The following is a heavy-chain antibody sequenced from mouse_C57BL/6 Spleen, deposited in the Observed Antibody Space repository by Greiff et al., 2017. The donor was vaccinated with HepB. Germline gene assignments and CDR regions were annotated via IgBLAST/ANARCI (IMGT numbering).Heavy chain of an antibody. D-gene: IGHD2-4*01. CDR1: GYAFSSYW. J-gene: IGHJ1*03. CDR2: IYPGDGDT. Sequence: QVQLKESGAELVKPGASVKISCKASGYAFSSYWMNWVKQRPGKGLEWIGQIYPGDGDTNYNGKFKGKATLTADKSSSTAYMQLSSLTSEDSAVYFCARLSRDYDGYWYFDVWGTGTTVTVSS. V-gene: IGHV1-80*01. CDR3: ARLSRDYDGYWYFDV.